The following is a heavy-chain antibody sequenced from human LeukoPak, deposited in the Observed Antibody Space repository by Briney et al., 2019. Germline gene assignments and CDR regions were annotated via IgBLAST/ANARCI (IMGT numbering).Heavy chain of an antibody. CDR3: ARGTHGGSSRFDY. CDR1: GFTFSSYD. D-gene: IGHD6-13*01. CDR2: IGTAGDT. Sequence: PGGSLRLSCAASGFTFSSYDMHWVRHATGKGLEWVSAIGTAGDTYYPGSVKGRFTISRENAKNSLYLQMNSLRAGDTAVYYCARGTHGGSSRFDYWGQGTLVTVSS. J-gene: IGHJ4*02. V-gene: IGHV3-13*01.